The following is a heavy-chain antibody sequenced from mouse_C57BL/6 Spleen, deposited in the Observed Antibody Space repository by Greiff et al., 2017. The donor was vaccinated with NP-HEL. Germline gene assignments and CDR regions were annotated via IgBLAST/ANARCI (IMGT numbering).Heavy chain of an antibody. CDR1: GYSFTSYN. V-gene: IGHV1-66*01. Sequence: VKLVESGPELVKPGASVKISCKASGYSFTSYNIHWVKQRPGQGLEWIGWIYPGSGNTKYNEKFKGKATLTADTSSSTAYMQLSSLTSEDSAVYYCAAFYDDAMDYWGQGTSVTVSS. CDR2: IYPGSGNT. J-gene: IGHJ4*01. CDR3: AAFYDDAMDY. D-gene: IGHD2-12*01.